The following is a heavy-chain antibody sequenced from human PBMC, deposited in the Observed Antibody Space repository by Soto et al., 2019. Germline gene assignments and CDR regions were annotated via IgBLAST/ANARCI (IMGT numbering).Heavy chain of an antibody. Sequence: QVQLVQSGAEVIKPGASVKVSCKASGYTFSDHYMHWARQAPGQGLELMGWLNPDPGGAKYAQQFQCRVTKTRYTSTSLVYMELSRLRAADTAVYYCARRGTEGRDYFDYWGQGTLVTVSS. CDR3: ARRGTEGRDYFDY. V-gene: IGHV1-2*02. D-gene: IGHD3-16*01. CDR1: GYTFSDHY. J-gene: IGHJ4*02. CDR2: LNPDPGGA.